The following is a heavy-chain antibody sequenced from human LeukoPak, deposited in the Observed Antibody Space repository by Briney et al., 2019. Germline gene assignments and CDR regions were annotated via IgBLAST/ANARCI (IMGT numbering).Heavy chain of an antibody. Sequence: ASVKVSCKASGYTFTSYGISWVRQAPGQGLEWVGWISAYNGNTNYAQNLQGRVTMTTDTSTSTAYMELRSLRSDDTAVYYCARGLGGLLYYYYGMDVWGQGTTVTVSS. D-gene: IGHD5-18*01. CDR2: ISAYNGNT. J-gene: IGHJ6*02. CDR1: GYTFTSYG. CDR3: ARGLGGLLYYYYGMDV. V-gene: IGHV1-18*01.